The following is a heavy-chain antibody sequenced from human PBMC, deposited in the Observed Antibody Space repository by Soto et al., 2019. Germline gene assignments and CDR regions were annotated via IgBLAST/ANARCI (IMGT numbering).Heavy chain of an antibody. D-gene: IGHD5-18*01. CDR3: AKDLAHHSLVDTLY. J-gene: IGHJ4*02. V-gene: IGHV1-2*04. Sequence: ASVKVCCTASGYTFTGYYMHWVRQAPGQGLEWMGWINPNSGGTNYAQKFQGWVTMTRDTSISTAYMELSRLRSDDTAVYYCAKDLAHHSLVDTLYWGQGTLVTVSS. CDR1: GYTFTGYY. CDR2: INPNSGGT.